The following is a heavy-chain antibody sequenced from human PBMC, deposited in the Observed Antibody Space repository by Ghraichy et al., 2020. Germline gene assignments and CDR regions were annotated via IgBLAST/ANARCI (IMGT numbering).Heavy chain of an antibody. CDR3: VRDLERFGVREY. Sequence: GGSLRLSCAASGFTFSSYDMNWVRQAPGNGLEWVSYISSGSSPRHYADSVKGRFTVSRDNAKTSLYLQMNSLRDEDTAVYYCVRDLERFGVREYWGQGTLVTVSS. V-gene: IGHV3-48*02. D-gene: IGHD3-10*01. J-gene: IGHJ4*02. CDR1: GFTFSSYD. CDR2: ISSGSSPR.